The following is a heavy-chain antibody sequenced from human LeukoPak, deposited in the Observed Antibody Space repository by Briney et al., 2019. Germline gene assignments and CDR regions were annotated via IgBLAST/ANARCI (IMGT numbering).Heavy chain of an antibody. V-gene: IGHV3-23*01. J-gene: IGHJ5*02. CDR3: ARDSGYSYGAFDP. CDR2: ISGSGGST. Sequence: GGSLRLSCAASGFTFSSYAMSWVRQAPGKGLEWVSAISGSGGSTYYADSVKGRFTISRDNSKNTLYLQMNSLRAEDTAVYCARDSGYSYGAFDPWGQGTLVTVSS. CDR1: GFTFSSYA. D-gene: IGHD5-18*01.